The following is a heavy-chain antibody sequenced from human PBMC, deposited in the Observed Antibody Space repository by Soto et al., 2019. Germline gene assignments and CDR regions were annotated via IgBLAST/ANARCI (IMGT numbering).Heavy chain of an antibody. CDR3: ARGGTSSWSWFDP. D-gene: IGHD6-13*01. V-gene: IGHV4-59*01. J-gene: IGHJ5*02. CDR1: GCSIRSSY. CDR2: IYYSGTSYNPSYSGST. Sequence: SETLSLTCTVSGCSIRSSYWSCVRQPPRKGLDLIGYIYYSGTSYNPSYSGSTNYNPSLNGRVTISLDTPKNQFSLKLSSVTAADTAVYYCARGGTSSWSWFDPWGQGTLVTVS.